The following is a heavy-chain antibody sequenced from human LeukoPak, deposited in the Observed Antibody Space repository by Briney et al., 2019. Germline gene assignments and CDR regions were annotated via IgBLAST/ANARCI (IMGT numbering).Heavy chain of an antibody. J-gene: IGHJ6*02. V-gene: IGHV4-30-4*01. D-gene: IGHD2-2*01. Sequence: SETLSLTCTVSGGSISSGDYYWSWIRQPPGKGLGWIGYIYYSGSTYYNPSLKSRVTISVDTSKNQFSLKLSSVTAADTAVYYCARGDGGIVVVPAPYYGMDVWGQGTTVTVSS. CDR2: IYYSGST. CDR1: GGSISSGDYY. CDR3: ARGDGGIVVVPAPYYGMDV.